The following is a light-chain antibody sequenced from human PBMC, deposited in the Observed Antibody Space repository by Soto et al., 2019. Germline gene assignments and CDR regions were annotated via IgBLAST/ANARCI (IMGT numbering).Light chain of an antibody. CDR2: GNT. Sequence: QSVLTQPPSVSGVPGQRVTISCTGSSSNIGAGYDVHWYQQFPGTTPKLLIYGNTNRPSGVPDRFSASKSGTSASLDITGLQAEDEAEYFCQSYDSSLTVVFGGGTKVTVL. CDR3: QSYDSSLTVV. J-gene: IGLJ2*01. CDR1: SSNIGAGYD. V-gene: IGLV1-40*01.